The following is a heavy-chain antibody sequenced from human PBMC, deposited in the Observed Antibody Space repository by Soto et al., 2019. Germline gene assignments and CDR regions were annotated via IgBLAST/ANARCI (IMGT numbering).Heavy chain of an antibody. D-gene: IGHD1-26*01. CDR1: GGTFSSYT. CDR3: ARAPETKWELHY. J-gene: IGHJ4*02. Sequence: QVQLVQSGAEVKKPGSSVKVSCKASGGTFSSYTISWVRQAPGQGLEWMGRIIPILGIANYAQKFQGRVTITADKSTSTDYMELSSLRSEDTAVDYCARAPETKWELHYWGQGTLVTVSS. V-gene: IGHV1-69*02. CDR2: IIPILGIA.